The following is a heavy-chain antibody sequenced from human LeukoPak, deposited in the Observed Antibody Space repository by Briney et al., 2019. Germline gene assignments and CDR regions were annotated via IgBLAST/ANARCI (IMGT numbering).Heavy chain of an antibody. CDR3: RSRYYGSGSYFWNAFDI. CDR1: GDTYSSYA. CDR2: IIPIFGTA. Sequence: SVKVSCKASGDTYSSYAISWVRQAPGQGLEWMGGIIPIFGTANYAQKFQGRDTTTADESTSTAYMELSSLRSEDTAVYYCRSRYYGSGSYFWNAFDIWGQGTMVTVSS. J-gene: IGHJ3*02. V-gene: IGHV1-69*13. D-gene: IGHD3-10*01.